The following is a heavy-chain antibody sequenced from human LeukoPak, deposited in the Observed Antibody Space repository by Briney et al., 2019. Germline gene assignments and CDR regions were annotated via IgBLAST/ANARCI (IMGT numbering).Heavy chain of an antibody. D-gene: IGHD3-3*01. CDR2: IGGSGGST. J-gene: IGHJ4*02. Sequence: PGGSLRLSCAASGFTFSSYAMSWVRQAPGKGLEWVSAIGGSGGSTYYADSVKGRFTISRDNSKNTLYLQMNSLRAEDTAVYYRAAVRFLEWLSNWGQGTLVTVSS. CDR1: GFTFSSYA. V-gene: IGHV3-23*01. CDR3: AAVRFLEWLSN.